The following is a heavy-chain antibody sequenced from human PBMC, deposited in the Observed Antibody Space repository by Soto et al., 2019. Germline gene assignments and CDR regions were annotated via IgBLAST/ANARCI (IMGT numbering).Heavy chain of an antibody. J-gene: IGHJ6*03. Sequence: GGSLRLSCAASGFTFSSYAMSWVRQAPGKGLEWVSAISGSGGSTYYADSVKGRFTISRDNSKNTLYLQMNSLRAEDTAVYYCAKAFHFSCSSTSCPEIYYYYYMDVWGKGTTVTVSS. D-gene: IGHD2-2*01. CDR3: AKAFHFSCSSTSCPEIYYYYYMDV. CDR2: ISGSGGST. CDR1: GFTFSSYA. V-gene: IGHV3-23*01.